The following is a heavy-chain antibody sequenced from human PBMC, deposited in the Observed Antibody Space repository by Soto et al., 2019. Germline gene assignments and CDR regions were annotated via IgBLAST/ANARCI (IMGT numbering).Heavy chain of an antibody. Sequence: SVKVSCKASGYTFTSYAISWVRQAPGQGLEWMGGIIPIFGTANYAQKFQGRVTITADESTSTAYMELSSLRSEDTAVYYCARGLFFIGTSCFWGPPTQPLVWGQ. D-gene: IGHD2-2*01. CDR3: ARGLFFIGTSCFWGPPTQPLV. J-gene: IGHJ3*01. V-gene: IGHV1-69*13. CDR2: IIPIFGTA. CDR1: GYTFTSYA.